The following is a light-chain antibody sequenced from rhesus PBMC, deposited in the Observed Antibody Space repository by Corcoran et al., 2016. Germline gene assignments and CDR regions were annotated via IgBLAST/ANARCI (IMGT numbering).Light chain of an antibody. CDR2: AAY. V-gene: IGKV1-25*01. CDR1: QGISRY. Sequence: DIQMTQSPSSLSASVGVRVTITCRASQGISRYLDWYQQNPEKAPNLLIYAAYPWQSGVPSRFSGSGSGTDFTLTLSSLQPEYFATYYCQPHNSYPRTFGQGTKVDIK. J-gene: IGKJ1*01. CDR3: QPHNSYPRT.